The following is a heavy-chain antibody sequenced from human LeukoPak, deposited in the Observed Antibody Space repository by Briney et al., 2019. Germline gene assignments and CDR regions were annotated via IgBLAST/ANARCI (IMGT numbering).Heavy chain of an antibody. Sequence: SETLSLTCAVYGGSFSGYYWSWIRQPPGKGLEWIGEINHSGGTNYNPSLKSRVTISVDTSKNQFSLKLSSVTAADTAVYYCAATLRYFDWLLHPIDYWGQGTLVTVSS. V-gene: IGHV4-34*01. J-gene: IGHJ4*02. D-gene: IGHD3-9*01. CDR2: INHSGGT. CDR3: AATLRYFDWLLHPIDY. CDR1: GGSFSGYY.